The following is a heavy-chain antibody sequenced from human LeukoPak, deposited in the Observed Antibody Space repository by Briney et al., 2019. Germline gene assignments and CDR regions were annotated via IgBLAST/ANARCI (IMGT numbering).Heavy chain of an antibody. V-gene: IGHV3-23*01. CDR2: ISGSGGST. D-gene: IGHD3-3*01. CDR1: GFTFSSYA. CDR3: AKVPFTAAFGVVILFDY. J-gene: IGHJ4*02. Sequence: GGSLRLSCAASGFTFSSYAMSWVRQAPGKGLEWVSAISGSGGSTYYADSVKGRFTISRDNSKNTLYLQMNSLRAEDTAVYYCAKVPFTAAFGVVILFDYWGQGTLVTVSS.